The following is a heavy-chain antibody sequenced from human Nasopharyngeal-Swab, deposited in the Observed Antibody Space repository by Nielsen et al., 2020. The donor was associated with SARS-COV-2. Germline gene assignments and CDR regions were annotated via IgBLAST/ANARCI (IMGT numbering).Heavy chain of an antibody. V-gene: IGHV4-59*01. CDR1: GGSISSYY. CDR2: IYYSGST. CDR3: ARVVILTGYYAFDI. D-gene: IGHD3-9*01. J-gene: IGHJ3*02. Sequence: ESLKISCTVSGGSISSYYWSWIRQPPGKGLEWIGYIYYSGSTNYNPSLKSRVTISVDTSKNQFSLKLSSVTAADTAEYYCARVVILTGYYAFDIWGQGTMVTVSS.